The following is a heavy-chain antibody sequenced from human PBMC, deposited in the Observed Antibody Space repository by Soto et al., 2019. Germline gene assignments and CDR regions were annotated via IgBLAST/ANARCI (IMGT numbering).Heavy chain of an antibody. Sequence: ASVKVSCKASGYTFTSYDINWVRQATGQGLEWMGWMNPNSGNTGYAQKFQGRVTMTRNTSISTAYMELSSLRSEDTAVYYCARGSPDYYDILTGLVDDYWGQGTLVTVSS. V-gene: IGHV1-8*01. D-gene: IGHD3-9*01. J-gene: IGHJ4*02. CDR1: GYTFTSYD. CDR3: ARGSPDYYDILTGLVDDY. CDR2: MNPNSGNT.